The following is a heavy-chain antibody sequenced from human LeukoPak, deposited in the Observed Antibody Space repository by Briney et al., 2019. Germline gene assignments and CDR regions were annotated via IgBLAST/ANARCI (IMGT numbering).Heavy chain of an antibody. CDR2: IYYSAST. Sequence: SETLSLTCTVSGGPISSYYWSWMRQPPRKGLEGIGYIYYSASTNYNPSLKSRVTISVDTSKNQFSLKLSSVTAADTAVYYCARDIVVVPAATDAFDIWGQGTMVTVSS. V-gene: IGHV4-59*01. D-gene: IGHD2-2*01. J-gene: IGHJ3*02. CDR1: GGPISSYY. CDR3: ARDIVVVPAATDAFDI.